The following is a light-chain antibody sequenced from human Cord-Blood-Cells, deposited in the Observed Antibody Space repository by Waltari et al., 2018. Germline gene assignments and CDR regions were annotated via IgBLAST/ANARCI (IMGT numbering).Light chain of an antibody. CDR2: GAS. J-gene: IGKJ3*01. Sequence: EIVMTQSHATLSVSPGERATLSCRASQSVSSNLAWYQQKPGQAPRLLIYGASTRATGIPARFSGSGSGTEFTLTISSLQSEDFAVYYCQQYNNWHLFTFGPGTKVDIK. V-gene: IGKV3-15*01. CDR1: QSVSSN. CDR3: QQYNNWHLFT.